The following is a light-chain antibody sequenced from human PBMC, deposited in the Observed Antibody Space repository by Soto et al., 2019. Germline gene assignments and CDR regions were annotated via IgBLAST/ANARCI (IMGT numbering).Light chain of an antibody. V-gene: IGLV2-14*01. CDR1: SSDVGGYNY. Sequence: QSALTQPASVSGSPGQSITISCTGTSSDVGGYNYVSWYQQHPGKAPKLMIFEVSNRPSGISIRFSGSKSGNTASLTISGLQAEDEADYYCSPYTSSSPYVFGTGTKVTVL. J-gene: IGLJ1*01. CDR2: EVS. CDR3: SPYTSSSPYV.